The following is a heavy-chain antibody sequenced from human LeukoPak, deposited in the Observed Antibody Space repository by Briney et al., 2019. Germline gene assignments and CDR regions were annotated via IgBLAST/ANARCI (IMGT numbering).Heavy chain of an antibody. CDR2: ISYDRSNK. D-gene: IGHD3-22*01. J-gene: IGHJ6*02. Sequence: GGSLTLSCAASGFTFSSYALHWVRQAPGQGLEGVAVISYDRSNKYYADSVKGRITICRDNSKNTLHLTMNSMRAEDTAVYCCARVYYYDSSGYPPYYYYYYGMDVWGQGTTVTVSS. V-gene: IGHV3-30-3*01. CDR3: ARVYYYDSSGYPPYYYYYYGMDV. CDR1: GFTFSSYA.